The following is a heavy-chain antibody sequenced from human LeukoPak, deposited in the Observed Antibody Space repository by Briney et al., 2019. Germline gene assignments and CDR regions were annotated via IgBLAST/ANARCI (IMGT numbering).Heavy chain of an antibody. CDR3: TRGYCGGDCYSAYYFDY. Sequence: PGGSLRLSCTASGFTFGDYAMSWFRQAPGKGLEWVGFIRSKAYGGTTEYAASVKGRFTISRDDSKSIAYLQMNSLKTEDTAVYYCTRGYCGGDCYSAYYFDYWGQGTLVTVSS. V-gene: IGHV3-49*03. CDR1: GFTFGDYA. J-gene: IGHJ4*02. D-gene: IGHD2-21*02. CDR2: IRSKAYGGTT.